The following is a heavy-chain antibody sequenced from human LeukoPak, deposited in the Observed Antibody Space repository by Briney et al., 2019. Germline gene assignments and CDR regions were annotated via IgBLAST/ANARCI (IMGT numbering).Heavy chain of an antibody. J-gene: IGHJ6*03. CDR1: GFTFSSYG. D-gene: IGHD6-13*01. CDR3: ARDTAAAGPHYYYYYMDV. V-gene: IGHV3-48*04. Sequence: GGSLRLSCAASGFTFSSYGMSWVRQAPGKGLEWVSYISSSGSTIYYADSVKGRFTISRDNAKNSLYLQMNSLRAEDTAVYYCARDTAAAGPHYYYYYMDVWGKGTTVTVSS. CDR2: ISSSGSTI.